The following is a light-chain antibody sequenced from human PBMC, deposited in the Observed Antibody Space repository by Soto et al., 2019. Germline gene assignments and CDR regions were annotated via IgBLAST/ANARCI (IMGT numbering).Light chain of an antibody. J-gene: IGLJ1*01. V-gene: IGLV1-40*01. Sequence: QSVLTQPPSVSGAPGQRVTISCTGSSSNIGAGYAMHWYQHLPGTGPKLLIYNNAIRPSGVPDRFSGSRSATSASLAITGLQAEDEADYYCQSHDNSLSGFYVFGTGTKLTVL. CDR1: SSNIGAGYA. CDR2: NNA. CDR3: QSHDNSLSGFYV.